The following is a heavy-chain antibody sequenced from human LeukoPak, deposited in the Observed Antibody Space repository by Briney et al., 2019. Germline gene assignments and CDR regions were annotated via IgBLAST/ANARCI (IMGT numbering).Heavy chain of an antibody. D-gene: IGHD3-22*01. CDR2: ISAYNGNT. CDR3: ARDAGRYYDSSGYYYDY. J-gene: IGHJ4*02. V-gene: IGHV1-18*01. CDR1: GYTFTSYG. Sequence: ASVKVSCKASGYTFTSYGISWVRQAPGQGLEWMGWISAYNGNTNYAQKLQGRVTMTTDTSTSTAYMELSSLRSEDTAVYYCARDAGRYYDSSGYYYDYWGQGTLVTVSS.